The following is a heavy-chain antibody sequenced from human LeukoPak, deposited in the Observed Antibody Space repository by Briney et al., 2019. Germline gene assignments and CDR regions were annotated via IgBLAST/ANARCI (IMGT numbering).Heavy chain of an antibody. D-gene: IGHD2-15*01. Sequence: SETLSLTCAVYGGSFSGYYWSWIRQPPGKGLECIGYIHYSGSTNYSPSLKSRVTISVDTSKNQFSLKLTSVTAADTAVYYCARHRLGYCSGGICSYYLDYWGQGTLVTVSS. CDR2: IHYSGST. CDR3: ARHRLGYCSGGICSYYLDY. V-gene: IGHV4-59*01. CDR1: GGSFSGYY. J-gene: IGHJ4*02.